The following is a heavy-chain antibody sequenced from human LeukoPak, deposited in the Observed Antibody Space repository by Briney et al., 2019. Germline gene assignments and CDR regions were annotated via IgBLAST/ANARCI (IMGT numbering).Heavy chain of an antibody. D-gene: IGHD5-18*01. V-gene: IGHV3-11*04. CDR2: ISNSGNTI. Sequence: PGGSLRLSCAASGFTFSYAWMSWVRQAPGKGLEWISYISNSGNTIYYADSVRGRFTISRENAKNSLFLQMNSLRAEDTAVYYCARAHVDNYGYVFYYGMDVGGEGTTVTVSS. CDR3: ARAHVDNYGYVFYYGMDV. J-gene: IGHJ6*01. CDR1: GFTFSYAW.